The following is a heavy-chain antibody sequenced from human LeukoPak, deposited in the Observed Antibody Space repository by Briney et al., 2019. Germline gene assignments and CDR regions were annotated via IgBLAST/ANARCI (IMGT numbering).Heavy chain of an antibody. V-gene: IGHV1-2*02. J-gene: IGHJ5*02. CDR1: GYTFTGYY. CDR3: ARDRASSGSYNWFDP. CDR2: INANSGDT. D-gene: IGHD6-19*01. Sequence: GASAKVSCKASGYTFTGYYMHWVRQAPGQGLEWMGWINANSGDTRCAQNFQGRVTMTRDTSISTAYMELSSLRSDDTAVYYCARDRASSGSYNWFDPWGQGTLVTVSS.